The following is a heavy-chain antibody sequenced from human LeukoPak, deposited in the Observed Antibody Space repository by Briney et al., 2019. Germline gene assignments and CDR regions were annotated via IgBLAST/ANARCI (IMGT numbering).Heavy chain of an antibody. Sequence: SETLSLTCTVSGGSISSYYWSWIRQPPGKGLEWIGYIYYSENTNYNPSLKSRVTMSVDTSKNQFSLKLSSVTAADTAVYYCARGPNWGAPGYYYYYMDVWGKGTTVTVSS. CDR1: GGSISSYY. D-gene: IGHD7-27*01. CDR2: IYYSENT. V-gene: IGHV4-59*01. CDR3: ARGPNWGAPGYYYYYMDV. J-gene: IGHJ6*03.